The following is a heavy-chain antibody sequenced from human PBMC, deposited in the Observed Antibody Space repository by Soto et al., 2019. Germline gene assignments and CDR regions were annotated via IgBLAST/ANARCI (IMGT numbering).Heavy chain of an antibody. CDR3: AREQGCSSTSCPTGYYYGMDV. CDR2: IYTSGST. D-gene: IGHD2-2*01. Sequence: QVQLQESGPGLVKPSETLSLTCTVSGGSISSYYWSWIRQPAGKGLEWIGHIYTSGSTNYNPSLKSRVTMSVDTSKNQFSLKLSSVTAADTAVYYCAREQGCSSTSCPTGYYYGMDVWCQGTTVTVSS. CDR1: GGSISSYY. J-gene: IGHJ6*02. V-gene: IGHV4-4*07.